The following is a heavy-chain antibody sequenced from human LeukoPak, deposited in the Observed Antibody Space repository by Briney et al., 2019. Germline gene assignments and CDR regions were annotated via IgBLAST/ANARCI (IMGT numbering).Heavy chain of an antibody. CDR1: GCSISSDS. V-gene: IGHV4-59*01. CDR3: ARGERDGYNLSFDY. Sequence: PSETLSLTCAVSGCSISSDSWSWIRQPPGKGLEWIGYIYYSGSTNYNPSLKSRVTISVDTSKNQFSLKLSSVTAADTAVYYCARGERDGYNLSFDYWGQGKLVTVSS. D-gene: IGHD5-24*01. CDR2: IYYSGST. J-gene: IGHJ4*02.